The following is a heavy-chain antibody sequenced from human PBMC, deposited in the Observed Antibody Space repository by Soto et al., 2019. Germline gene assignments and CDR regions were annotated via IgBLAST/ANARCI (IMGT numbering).Heavy chain of an antibody. J-gene: IGHJ5*02. CDR2: IYYSGST. V-gene: IGHV4-31*03. CDR1: GGSISSGGYY. CDR3: ARDAAGILNWFDP. Sequence: QVQLQESGPGLVKPSQTLSLTCTVSGGSISSGGYYWSWIRQHPGKGLEWIGYIYYSGSTYYNPSLKRRLTISVDTSKNQFSLKLSSVTAADTAVYYCARDAAGILNWFDPWGQGTLVTVSS. D-gene: IGHD6-25*01.